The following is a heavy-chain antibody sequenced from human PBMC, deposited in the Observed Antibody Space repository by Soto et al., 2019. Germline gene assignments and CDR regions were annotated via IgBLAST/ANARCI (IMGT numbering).Heavy chain of an antibody. J-gene: IGHJ6*03. Sequence: EVQLVESGGSLVQPGRSLRLSCAASGFAFRDFAMHWVRQTPGKGLEWGSGITWNGVAMGYADSVRGRFTISRDDAKNSLYLQMNSLRPEDTALYYCAKSFVTTHRLYGYMDVCGKGTSVTVS. CDR2: ITWNGVAM. D-gene: IGHD4-17*01. CDR1: GFAFRDFA. V-gene: IGHV3-9*01. CDR3: AKSFVTTHRLYGYMDV.